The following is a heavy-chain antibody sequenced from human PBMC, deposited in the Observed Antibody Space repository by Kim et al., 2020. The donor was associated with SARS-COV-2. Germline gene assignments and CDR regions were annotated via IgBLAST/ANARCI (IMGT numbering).Heavy chain of an antibody. D-gene: IGHD6-13*01. Sequence: GGSLRLSCAASGFTFSSYSMNWVRQAPGKGLEWVSSISSSSSYIYYADSVKGRFTISRDNAKNSLYLQMNSLRAEDTAVYYCARVAHSSTQSPLDYWGQGTLVTVSS. CDR1: GFTFSSYS. J-gene: IGHJ4*02. V-gene: IGHV3-21*01. CDR3: ARVAHSSTQSPLDY. CDR2: ISSSSSYI.